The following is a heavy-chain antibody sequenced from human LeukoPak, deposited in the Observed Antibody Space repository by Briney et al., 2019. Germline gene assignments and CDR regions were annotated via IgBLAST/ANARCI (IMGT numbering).Heavy chain of an antibody. Sequence: GGSLKLSCSASGFTFSDAWMGWVRQAPGKGLEWVGRIKSKANGETTHFAAPVKGGFTISRDDSKNTLYLQMSGLKTEDTAVYYCAWGGDYFDFWGRGTLVTVSS. D-gene: IGHD3-16*01. CDR1: GFTFSDAW. V-gene: IGHV3-15*01. CDR3: AWGGDYFDF. CDR2: IKSKANGETT. J-gene: IGHJ4*02.